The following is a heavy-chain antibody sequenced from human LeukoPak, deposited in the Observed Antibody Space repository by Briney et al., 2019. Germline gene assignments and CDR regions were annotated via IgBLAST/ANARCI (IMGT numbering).Heavy chain of an antibody. D-gene: IGHD3-22*01. CDR3: ARNYYDSSGYYIDAFDI. CDR1: GYSFTSYW. V-gene: IGHV5-51*01. Sequence: GESLKISWKGPGYSFTSYWIGWVRQMPGKGLEWRGIIYPVDSDTRYSPSFQGQVTISADKSISTAYLQWSSLKASDTAMYYCARNYYDSSGYYIDAFDIWGQGTMVTVSS. J-gene: IGHJ3*02. CDR2: IYPVDSDT.